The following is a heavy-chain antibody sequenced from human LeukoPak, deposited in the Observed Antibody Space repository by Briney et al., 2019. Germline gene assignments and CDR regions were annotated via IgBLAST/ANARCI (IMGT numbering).Heavy chain of an antibody. V-gene: IGHV3-23*01. D-gene: IGHD1-1*01. J-gene: IGHJ3*02. CDR1: GFTFSSYS. CDR3: ARFDGLERRGFDI. Sequence: GGSLRLSCAASGFTFSSYSMNWVRQAPGKGLEWVSAISGSGGSTYYADSVKGRFTISRDNSKNTLYLQMNSLRAEDTAVYYCARFDGLERRGFDIWGQGTMVTVSS. CDR2: ISGSGGST.